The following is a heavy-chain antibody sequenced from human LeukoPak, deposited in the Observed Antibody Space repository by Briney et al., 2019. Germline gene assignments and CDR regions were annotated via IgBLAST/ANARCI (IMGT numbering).Heavy chain of an antibody. CDR1: GFTFSYSW. D-gene: IGHD1-14*01. J-gene: IGHJ3*02. CDR2: IKQDGSEK. CDR3: ARVGIAGAFDI. Sequence: GGSLRLSCAASGFTFSYSWMNWVRQAPGKGLEWVANIKQDGSEKYYVDSVKGRFTISRDNAKNSLYIQMNSLRAEDAAVYYCARVGIAGAFDIWGQGTMVTVSS. V-gene: IGHV3-7*05.